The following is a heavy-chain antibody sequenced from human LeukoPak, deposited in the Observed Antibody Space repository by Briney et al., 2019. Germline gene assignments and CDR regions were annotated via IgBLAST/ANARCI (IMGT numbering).Heavy chain of an antibody. CDR1: GYTFSGYY. D-gene: IGHD3/OR15-3a*01. V-gene: IGHV1-18*04. J-gene: IGHJ4*02. CDR3: ARVARDWLLFGDY. Sequence: GASVKVSCKASGYTFSGYYMHWVRQAPGQGLEWMGWISAYNGNTNYAQKLQGRVTMTTDTSTSTAYMELRSLRSDDTAVYYCARVARDWLLFGDYWGQGTLVTVSS. CDR2: ISAYNGNT.